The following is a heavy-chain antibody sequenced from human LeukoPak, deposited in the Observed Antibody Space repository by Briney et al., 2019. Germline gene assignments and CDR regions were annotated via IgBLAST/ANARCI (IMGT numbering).Heavy chain of an antibody. V-gene: IGHV3-23*01. D-gene: IGHD3-3*01. CDR3: AKEGTYNNFWSGYFH. J-gene: IGHJ4*02. Sequence: GGSLRLSCAASGFTFSSFAMSWVRQAPGKGLEWVSSVTGSGSVTSSTYYADSVKGRFTISRDNSKNTLYPQMNSLRAEDTALYYCAKEGTYNNFWSGYFHWGQGALVTVSS. CDR2: VTGSGSVTSST. CDR1: GFTFSSFA.